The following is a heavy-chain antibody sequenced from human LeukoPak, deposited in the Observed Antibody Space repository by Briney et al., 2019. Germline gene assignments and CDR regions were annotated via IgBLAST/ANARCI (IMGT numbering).Heavy chain of an antibody. D-gene: IGHD3-16*02. CDR1: SGSISSYY. CDR3: ARGIRLGELSSLYYFDY. CDR2: IYYSGST. V-gene: IGHV4-59*01. J-gene: IGHJ4*02. Sequence: SETLSLTCTVSSGSISSYYWRWIRQPPGKGLECIGYIYYSGSTNYNPSLKSRVTISVDTSKNQFSLKLSSVTAADTAVYYCARGIRLGELSSLYYFDYWGQGTLVTVSS.